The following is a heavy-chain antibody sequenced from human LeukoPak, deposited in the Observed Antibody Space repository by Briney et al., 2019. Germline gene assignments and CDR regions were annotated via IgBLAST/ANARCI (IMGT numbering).Heavy chain of an antibody. D-gene: IGHD3-22*01. CDR1: GFTFSDYE. CDR3: AKELTPDRSGFDAFHI. CDR2: ISSRGGTI. J-gene: IGHJ3*02. Sequence: GGSLRLSCAASGFTFSDYEMDWVRQSPERGLKWVSYISSRGGTIYYADSVKGRFTISRDNAKNSLYLQMNSLRAEDTAVYYCAKELTPDRSGFDAFHIWGQGTMVTVSS. V-gene: IGHV3-48*03.